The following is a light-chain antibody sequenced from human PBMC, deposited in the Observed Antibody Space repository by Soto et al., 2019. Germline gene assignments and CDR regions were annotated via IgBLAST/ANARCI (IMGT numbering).Light chain of an antibody. CDR2: SNN. Sequence: QSALTQPPSASGSPGQSLTFSCTGTSSDVGRYDYVSWYQQHPGKAPKLLIYSNNQRPSGVPDRFSGSKSGTSASLAISGLQSEDEADYYCAAWDDSLNGVVFGGGTKVTVL. CDR3: AAWDDSLNGVV. J-gene: IGLJ2*01. V-gene: IGLV2-8*01. CDR1: SSDVGRYDY.